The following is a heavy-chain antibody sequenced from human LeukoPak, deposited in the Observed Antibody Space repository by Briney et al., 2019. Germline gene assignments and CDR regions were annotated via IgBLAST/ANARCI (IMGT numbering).Heavy chain of an antibody. Sequence: ASVKVSCKASGGTFSSYAISWVRQAPGQGLEWMGGIIPIFGTANYAQKFQGRVTITADESTSTAYMELSSLRSEDTAVYYCARHTSKATIFLVYWGQGTLVTVSS. CDR3: ARHTSKATIFLVY. CDR2: IIPIFGTA. V-gene: IGHV1-69*13. D-gene: IGHD5-24*01. J-gene: IGHJ4*02. CDR1: GGTFSSYA.